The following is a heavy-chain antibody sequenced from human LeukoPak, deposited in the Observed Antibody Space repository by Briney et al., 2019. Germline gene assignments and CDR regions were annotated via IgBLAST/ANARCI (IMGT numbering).Heavy chain of an antibody. Sequence: GGSLRLSCAASGFTFSSYAMHWVRQAPGKGLEWVAVISHDGSSKFYADSVKGRFTISRDNSKNTLYLQLNSLRAEDTAVYYCAKDTRGYSYGTFDYWGQGTLVTVSS. J-gene: IGHJ4*02. CDR2: ISHDGSSK. V-gene: IGHV3-30-3*01. CDR1: GFTFSSYA. CDR3: AKDTRGYSYGTFDY. D-gene: IGHD5-18*01.